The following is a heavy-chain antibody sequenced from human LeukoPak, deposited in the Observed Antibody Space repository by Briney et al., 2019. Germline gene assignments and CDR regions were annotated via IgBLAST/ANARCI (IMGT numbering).Heavy chain of an antibody. J-gene: IGHJ5*02. D-gene: IGHD6-19*01. CDR2: IYYSGST. Sequence: SETLSLTCTVSGGSISSSSYYWGWIRQPPGKGLEWIGSIYYSGSTYYNPSLKSRVTISVDTSKNQFSLKLSSVTAADTAVYYCARGRPLYSSGCDPWGQGTLVTVSS. V-gene: IGHV4-39*01. CDR1: GGSISSSSYY. CDR3: ARGRPLYSSGCDP.